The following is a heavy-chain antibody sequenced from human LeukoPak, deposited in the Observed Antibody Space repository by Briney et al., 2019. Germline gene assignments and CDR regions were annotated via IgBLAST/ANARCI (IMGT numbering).Heavy chain of an antibody. D-gene: IGHD3-22*01. V-gene: IGHV4-34*01. CDR2: INHSGST. J-gene: IGHJ4*02. CDR3: ARGFRYYYDSSGYYDY. Sequence: SETLSLTCTVSGGSISSYYWSWIRQPPGKGLEWIGEINHSGSTNYNPSLKSRVTISVDTSKNQFSLKLSSVTAADTAVYYCARGFRYYYDSSGYYDYWGQGTLVTVSS. CDR1: GGSISSYY.